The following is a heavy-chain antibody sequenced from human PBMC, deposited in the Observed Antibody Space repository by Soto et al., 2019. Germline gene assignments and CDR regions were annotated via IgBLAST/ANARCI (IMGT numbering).Heavy chain of an antibody. J-gene: IGHJ6*02. CDR3: TSILLGSDYYYYGMDV. V-gene: IGHV3-73*01. D-gene: IGHD2-8*02. CDR2: IRSKANSYAT. CDR1: GFTFSGSA. Sequence: PGGSLRLSCAASGFTFSGSAMHWVRQASGKGLEWVGRIRSKANSYATAYAASVKGRFTISRDDSKNTAYLQMNSLKTEDTAVYYCTSILLGSDYYYYGMDVWGQGTTVTVSS.